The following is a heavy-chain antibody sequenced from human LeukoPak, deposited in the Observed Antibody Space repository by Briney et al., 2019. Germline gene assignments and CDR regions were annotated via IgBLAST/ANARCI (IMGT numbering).Heavy chain of an antibody. Sequence: PGGSLRLSCAASGFTFSSYSMNWVRQAPGKGLEWVSSISSSSSYIYYADSVKGRFTISRDNAKNSLYLQMNSLRAEDTAVYYCAREGSRIAAAGVDYWGQGTLVTVSS. CDR1: GFTFSSYS. V-gene: IGHV3-21*01. CDR3: AREGSRIAAAGVDY. CDR2: ISSSSSYI. J-gene: IGHJ4*02. D-gene: IGHD6-13*01.